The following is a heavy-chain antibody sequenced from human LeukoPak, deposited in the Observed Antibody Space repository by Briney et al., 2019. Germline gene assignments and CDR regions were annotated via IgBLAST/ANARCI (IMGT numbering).Heavy chain of an antibody. CDR1: GFTVSSNY. CDR2: IYSGGST. J-gene: IGHJ4*02. V-gene: IGHV3-53*01. Sequence: GGSLRLSCAATGFTVSSNYMSWVRQAPGKGLEWVSVIYSGGSTYYADSVKGRFTISRDNSKNTLYLQMNSLRAEDTAVYYCAKDRGIAAAGITPLDYWGQGTLVTVSS. D-gene: IGHD6-13*01. CDR3: AKDRGIAAAGITPLDY.